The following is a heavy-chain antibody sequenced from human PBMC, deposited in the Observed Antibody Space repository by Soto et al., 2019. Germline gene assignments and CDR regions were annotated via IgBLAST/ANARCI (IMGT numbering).Heavy chain of an antibody. CDR3: ARGYRGNHESTYGYGLDV. CDR1: GVSVGDNY. J-gene: IGHJ6*04. CDR2: SSSSGGYT. V-gene: IGHV3-11*06. Sequence: QVQLVESGGGLVEPGGSLRLSCAASGVSVGDNYMTWIRQAPGKGLEWVSYSSSSGGYTNYADSVKGRFTISRDNSKNSLYLQMDRRTAETTAVYCGARGYRGNHESTYGYGLDVWCEGTTVPVSS. D-gene: IGHD1-26*01.